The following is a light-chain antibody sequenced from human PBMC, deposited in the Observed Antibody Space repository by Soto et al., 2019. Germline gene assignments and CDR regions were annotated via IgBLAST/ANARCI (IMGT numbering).Light chain of an antibody. Sequence: EIVLTQSPATLSLSPGERATLSCRASQSISSYLAWYQQKPGQAPRLLIYEASNRATGIPARFSGSGSGTDFTLTISSLVPEDFAVYYCQQRSNWPPLTFGGGTKVEIK. J-gene: IGKJ4*01. CDR3: QQRSNWPPLT. CDR2: EAS. CDR1: QSISSY. V-gene: IGKV3-11*01.